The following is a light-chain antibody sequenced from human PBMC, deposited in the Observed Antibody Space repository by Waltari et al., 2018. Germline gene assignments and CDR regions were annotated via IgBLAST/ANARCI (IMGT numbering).Light chain of an antibody. CDR3: QQSYSFPRT. V-gene: IGKV1-39*01. J-gene: IGKJ1*01. Sequence: DIQMTQSPSSLSASVGDRVTVTCRARQSITNYLKWYQQRTGEAPKLLIHTASSLQSGVPSRFSGIGSVTDFSLTISTLQPEDFATYYCQQSYSFPRTFGQGTKVEI. CDR1: QSITNY. CDR2: TAS.